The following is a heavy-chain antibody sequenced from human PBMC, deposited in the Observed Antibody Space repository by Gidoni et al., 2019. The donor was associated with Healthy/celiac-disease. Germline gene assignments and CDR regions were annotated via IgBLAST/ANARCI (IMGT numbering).Heavy chain of an antibody. CDR2: ISWNSGSI. D-gene: IGHD1-26*01. J-gene: IGHJ3*02. CDR3: AKDIGSGSSLGAFDS. Sequence: EFQLVDYGGGLVQHDRSLNPSCPASGFTFDYYAKHWVRQAPGKGLEWVSGISWNSGSIGYADSVKGRFTISRDNAKNSLYLQMNSLRTEDTALYYCAKDIGSGSSLGAFDSWGQGTMVTVSS. V-gene: IGHV3-9*01. CDR1: GFTFDYYA.